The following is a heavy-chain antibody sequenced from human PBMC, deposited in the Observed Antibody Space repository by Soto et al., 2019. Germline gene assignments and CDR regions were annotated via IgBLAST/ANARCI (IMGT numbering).Heavy chain of an antibody. D-gene: IGHD1-26*01. CDR3: AKDREIVGSTLDY. Sequence: EVQVLESGGGLVQPGGSLRLSCAASGFTFNDYAMSWVRQAPGRGLEWVSSVSGSGDTIYYAQSVKGRFTISRDNSKNTVSLQMNSLRAEDTAVYYCAKDREIVGSTLDYWGQGTLVTVSS. CDR1: GFTFNDYA. CDR2: VSGSGDTI. V-gene: IGHV3-23*01. J-gene: IGHJ4*02.